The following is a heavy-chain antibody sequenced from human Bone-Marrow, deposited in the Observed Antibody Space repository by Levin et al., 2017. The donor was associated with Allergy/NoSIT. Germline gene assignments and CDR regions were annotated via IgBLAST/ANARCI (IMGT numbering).Heavy chain of an antibody. J-gene: IGHJ4*02. D-gene: IGHD2-15*01. CDR1: GGSISSGGYY. CDR3: ARYSSGVVVVVAATTPGEFYFDY. CDR2: IYYSGST. Sequence: SCTVSGGSISSGGYYWSWIRQHPGKGLEWIGYIYYSGSTYYNPSLKSRVTISVDTSKNQFSLKLSSVTAADTAVYYCARYSSGVVVVVAATTPGEFYFDYWGQGTLVTVSS. V-gene: IGHV4-31*03.